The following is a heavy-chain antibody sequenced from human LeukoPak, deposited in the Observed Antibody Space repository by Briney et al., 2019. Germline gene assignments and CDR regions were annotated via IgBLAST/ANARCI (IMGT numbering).Heavy chain of an antibody. CDR1: GGSISSGNYY. V-gene: IGHV4-61*02. Sequence: SETLSLTCTASGGSISSGNYYWTWIRQPAGKGLEWIGRISTAGNTDYDPSLKSRLIISIDTSKNQFSLRLSSATAADTAVYYCASHQYGSGSYYHDYWGQGTLVTVSS. CDR3: ASHQYGSGSYYHDY. J-gene: IGHJ4*02. CDR2: ISTAGNT. D-gene: IGHD3-10*01.